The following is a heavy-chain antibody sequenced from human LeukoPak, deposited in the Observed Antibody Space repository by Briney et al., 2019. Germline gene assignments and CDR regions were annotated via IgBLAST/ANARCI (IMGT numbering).Heavy chain of an antibody. CDR3: ARDPVGAIDDRFDY. V-gene: IGHV3-7*01. Sequence: PGRSLRLSCAASGFTFGNHGMNWVRQAPGKGLEWVANIKQDGSEKYYVDSVKGRFTISRDNAKNSLYLQMNSLRAEDTAVYYCARDPVGAIDDRFDYWGQGTLVTVSS. D-gene: IGHD1-26*01. CDR2: IKQDGSEK. J-gene: IGHJ4*02. CDR1: GFTFGNHG.